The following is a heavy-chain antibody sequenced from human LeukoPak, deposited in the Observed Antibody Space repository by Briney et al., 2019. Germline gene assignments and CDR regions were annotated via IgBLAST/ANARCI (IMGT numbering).Heavy chain of an antibody. J-gene: IGHJ4*02. CDR3: ARGSSSGWDTLGY. CDR2: IYYSGST. D-gene: IGHD6-19*01. V-gene: IGHV4-31*03. Sequence: TLSLTCTVSGGSISSGGYYWSWIRQHPGKGLEWIGYIYYSGSTYYNPSLKSRVTISVDTSKNQFSLKLSSVTAADTAVYYCARGSSSGWDTLGYWGQGTLVTVSS. CDR1: GGSISSGGYY.